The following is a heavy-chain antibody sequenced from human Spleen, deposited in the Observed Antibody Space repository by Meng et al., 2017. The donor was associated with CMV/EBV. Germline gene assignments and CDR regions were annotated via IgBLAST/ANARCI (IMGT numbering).Heavy chain of an antibody. Sequence: VYGESFSGYYWSWIRQPPGKGLEWIGEINHSGSTNYNPSLKSRVTISVDTSKNQFSLKLNSVTAADTAVYYCARGFVFGVAKGMFDPWGQGTLVTVSS. D-gene: IGHD3-3*01. CDR2: INHSGST. V-gene: IGHV4-34*01. CDR3: ARGFVFGVAKGMFDP. CDR1: GESFSGYY. J-gene: IGHJ5*02.